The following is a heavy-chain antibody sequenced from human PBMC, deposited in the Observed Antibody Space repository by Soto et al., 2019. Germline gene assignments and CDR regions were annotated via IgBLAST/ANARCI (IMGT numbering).Heavy chain of an antibody. Sequence: PGGSLRLSCAASGFTFSSYGMNWVRQAPGKGLEWVSSISSSNSYIYYADSVKGRFTVSRDNAKNSLYLQMNSLRAEDTAVYYCASGKSGYGDYYYYGMEVWGQGTAVTVSS. V-gene: IGHV3-21*01. CDR1: GFTFSSYG. J-gene: IGHJ6*02. CDR2: ISSSNSYI. CDR3: ASGKSGYGDYYYYGMEV. D-gene: IGHD4-17*01.